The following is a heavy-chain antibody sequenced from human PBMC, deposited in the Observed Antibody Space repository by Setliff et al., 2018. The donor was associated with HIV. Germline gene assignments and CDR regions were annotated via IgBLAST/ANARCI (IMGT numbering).Heavy chain of an antibody. CDR1: GGPFNVHK. V-gene: IGHV4-34*01. D-gene: IGHD6-6*01. CDR2: ISHTGTT. CDR3: SRGQFVSPGPPTHYMDV. Sequence: PSETLSLTCAVYGGPFNVHKWNWVRQPPGKGLEWVGDISHTGTTNYNPSPESRLTISADASRKKITLNIRSVTAADTAVYFCSRGQFVSPGPPTHYMDVWGKGTSVTVSS. J-gene: IGHJ6*03.